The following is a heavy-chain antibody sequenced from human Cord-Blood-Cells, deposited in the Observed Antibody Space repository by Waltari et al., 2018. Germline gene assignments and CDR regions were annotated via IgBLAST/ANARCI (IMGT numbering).Heavy chain of an antibody. CDR1: GGSFSGYY. Sequence: QVQLQQWGAGLLKPSETLSLTCAVYGGSFSGYYWSWIRQPPGKGLEWIGEINHSGSTNYTPSLKCRVTISVDTSKNQFALKLSSVTASDTAVYYCAIVGATYYYFQHWGQGTLVTVSS. J-gene: IGHJ1*01. CDR2: INHSGST. CDR3: AIVGATYYYFQH. D-gene: IGHD1-26*01. V-gene: IGHV4-34*01.